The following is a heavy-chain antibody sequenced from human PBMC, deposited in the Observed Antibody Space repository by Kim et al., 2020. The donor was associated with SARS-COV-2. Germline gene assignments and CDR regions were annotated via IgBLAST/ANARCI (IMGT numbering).Heavy chain of an antibody. D-gene: IGHD3-3*01. CDR2: ISYDGSNK. CDR1: GFTFSSYA. CDR3: ARDLSHYDFWSGYYMETDY. V-gene: IGHV3-30-3*01. Sequence: GGSLRLSCAASGFTFSSYAMHWVRQAPGKGLEWVAVISYDGSNKYYADSVKGRFTISRDNSKNTLYLQMNSLRAEDTAVYYCARDLSHYDFWSGYYMETDYWGQGTLVTVSS. J-gene: IGHJ4*02.